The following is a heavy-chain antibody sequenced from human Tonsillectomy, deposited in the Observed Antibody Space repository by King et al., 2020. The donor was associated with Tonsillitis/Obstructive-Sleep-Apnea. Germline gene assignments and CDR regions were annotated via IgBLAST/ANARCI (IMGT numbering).Heavy chain of an antibody. CDR1: GFTFSTYA. CDR2: ISGGGDST. J-gene: IGHJ4*02. V-gene: IGHV3-23*04. CDR3: VKAHQGIVVAPAAMGN. Sequence: VQLVESGGGLVQPGGSLRLSCAASGFTFSTYAVSWVRQAPGKGLEWVSTISGGGDSTYYADSVKGRFTISRDNSKNTLYLQMNSLRAEDTAIYYCVKAHQGIVVAPAAMGNWGQGTLVTVSS. D-gene: IGHD2-2*01.